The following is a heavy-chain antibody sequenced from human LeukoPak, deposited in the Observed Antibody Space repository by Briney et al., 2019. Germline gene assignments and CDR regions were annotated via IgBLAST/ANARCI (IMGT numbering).Heavy chain of an antibody. Sequence: GGSLRLSCAASGFTFSDYYMSWIRQAPGKGLEWVSYIISSGSTIYYADSVKGRFTISRDNAKNSLYLQMNSLRAEDTAVYYCASSAESILRFLEWSPNWGQGTLVTVSS. D-gene: IGHD3-3*01. CDR2: IISSGSTI. V-gene: IGHV3-11*04. CDR3: ASSAESILRFLEWSPN. J-gene: IGHJ4*02. CDR1: GFTFSDYY.